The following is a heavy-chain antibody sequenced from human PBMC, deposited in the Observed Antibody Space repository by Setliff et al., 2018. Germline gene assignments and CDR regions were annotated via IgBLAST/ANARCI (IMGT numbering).Heavy chain of an antibody. CDR2: INNYSFKT. D-gene: IGHD2-8*01. Sequence: ASVKVSCKTSGYTFTNYGITWVRQAPGQGLEWMGWINNYSFKTNYPQKFLGRVTVTTDTSTGTAYMELGSLTSDDTAVYYCSRLVRYCTTTTCQRASGDDYWGQGTLVTVSS. CDR3: SRLVRYCTTTTCQRASGDDY. J-gene: IGHJ4*02. CDR1: GYTFTNYG. V-gene: IGHV1-18*01.